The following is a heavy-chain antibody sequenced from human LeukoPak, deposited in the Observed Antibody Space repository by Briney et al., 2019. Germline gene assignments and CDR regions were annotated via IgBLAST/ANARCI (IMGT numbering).Heavy chain of an antibody. CDR3: ARAGYSSSWYSDY. CDR2: INHSGST. D-gene: IGHD6-13*01. CDR1: GGSYSGYY. Sequence: SETLSLTCAVYGGSYSGYYWSWIRQPPGKGLEWIGEINHSGSTNYNPSLKSRVTISVDTSKNQFSLKLSSVTAADTAVYYCARAGYSSSWYSDYWGQGTLVTVSS. J-gene: IGHJ4*02. V-gene: IGHV4-34*01.